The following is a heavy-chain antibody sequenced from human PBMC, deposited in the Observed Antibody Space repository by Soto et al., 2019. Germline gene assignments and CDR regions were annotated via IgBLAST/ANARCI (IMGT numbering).Heavy chain of an antibody. Sequence: SETLSLTCAVYGGSFSGYYWSWIRQPPGKGLVWIGEINHSGSTNYNPSLKSRVTIWVDTSKDQFSLKLSSVTAADTAVYYCARAPYDFWSGYYASYMDVWGKGTTVTVSS. J-gene: IGHJ6*03. CDR1: GGSFSGYY. CDR3: ARAPYDFWSGYYASYMDV. V-gene: IGHV4-34*01. D-gene: IGHD3-3*01. CDR2: INHSGST.